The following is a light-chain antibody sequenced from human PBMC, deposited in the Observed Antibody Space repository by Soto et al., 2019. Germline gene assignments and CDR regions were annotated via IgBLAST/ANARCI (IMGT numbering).Light chain of an antibody. V-gene: IGLV1-40*01. CDR1: SSNIGAGYD. CDR2: GNS. Sequence: QSVLTQPPSVSGAPGQRVTISCTGSSSNIGAGYDVHWYQQLPGTAPKLLIYGNSNRPSGVPDRFSGSKSGTSASLAITGLQAEDEADYYCQSCDSGLSAFYVFGTGTKLTVL. J-gene: IGLJ1*01. CDR3: QSCDSGLSAFYV.